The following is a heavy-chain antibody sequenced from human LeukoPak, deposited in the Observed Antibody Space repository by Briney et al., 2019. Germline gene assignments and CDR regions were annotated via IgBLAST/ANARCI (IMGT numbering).Heavy chain of an antibody. CDR1: GGSISSYY. CDR2: IYYSGST. Sequence: SETLSLTCTVSGGSISSYYWNWIRQPPGKGLEWIGYIYYSGSTNYNPSLKSRVTISVDTSKNQFSLKMRTVTAADTAVYYCARGPLEIVPAFDIWGQGTMVTVSS. D-gene: IGHD2-2*01. V-gene: IGHV4-59*12. CDR3: ARGPLEIVPAFDI. J-gene: IGHJ3*02.